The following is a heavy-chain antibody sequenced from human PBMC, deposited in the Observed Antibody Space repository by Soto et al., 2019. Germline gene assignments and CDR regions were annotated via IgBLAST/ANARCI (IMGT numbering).Heavy chain of an antibody. CDR1: GFSFSSSS. V-gene: IGHV3-21*04. CDR2: ISGSSSFI. D-gene: IGHD3-3*02. J-gene: IGHJ5*01. CDR3: AQSHFWSGYDHSWFDS. Sequence: GGSLRLSCAASGFSFSSSSMNWVRQAPGKGLEWVSSISGSSSFIYYADSVKGRFTVSRDNAKNTLYLQMNSLRAEDTAVYFCAQSHFWSGYDHSWFDSWGQGTLVTVSS.